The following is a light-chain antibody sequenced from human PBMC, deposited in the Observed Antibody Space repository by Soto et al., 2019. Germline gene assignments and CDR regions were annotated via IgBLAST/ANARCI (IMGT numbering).Light chain of an antibody. Sequence: EIVMTQSPDTLSVSPGERATLSCRASQSVSTNLAWYQQKPGQAPRLLIFNASTRATGTAARFSGSGSGTQFTLTLSRLQSEDFAVYYCQQYDLATGFGGGTKVEIK. CDR1: QSVSTN. J-gene: IGKJ4*01. CDR2: NAS. V-gene: IGKV3-15*01. CDR3: QQYDLATG.